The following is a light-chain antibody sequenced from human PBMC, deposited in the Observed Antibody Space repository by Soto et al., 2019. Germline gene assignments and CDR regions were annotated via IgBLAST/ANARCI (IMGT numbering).Light chain of an antibody. V-gene: IGKV3D-20*01. CDR1: QSITSGY. CDR2: DAS. Sequence: EVVLTQSPVTLSLSPGERATLSCGASQSITSGYLAWYQQKPDPAPRLLIYDASNRATGIPDRFSGGGSGTDFTLTISSLEPEDFATYYCQQHGSSPFTFGGGTRVEIK. J-gene: IGKJ4*01. CDR3: QQHGSSPFT.